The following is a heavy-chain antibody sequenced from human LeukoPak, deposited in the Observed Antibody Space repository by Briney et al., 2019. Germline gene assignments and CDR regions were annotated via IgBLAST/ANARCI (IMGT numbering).Heavy chain of an antibody. J-gene: IGHJ3*01. V-gene: IGHV3-11*04. D-gene: IGHD3-22*01. Sequence: GGSLRLSCAASGFTFSDYYMSWIREAPGQRLEGGSYISNSGNTIYYAHSVKGRFTISRDNAKNSLYLQMNSLRAEDTAVYYCSAGEGYYDSSDYYSAWAFNVWGQGTMVTVSS. CDR3: SAGEGYYDSSDYYSAWAFNV. CDR2: ISNSGNTI. CDR1: GFTFSDYY.